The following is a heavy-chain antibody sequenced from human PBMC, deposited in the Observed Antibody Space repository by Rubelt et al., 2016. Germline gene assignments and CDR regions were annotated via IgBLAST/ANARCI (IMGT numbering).Heavy chain of an antibody. D-gene: IGHD4-17*01. Sequence: DQWGEGLLKASETLSLTCAAYGGSFSGHCWSWIRQTPGKGLEWIGEINYSGRTNYNPSFKSRVTISEDTSKKQFSLKLSSVTAADTAVYYCARDDYGDSYFDYWGQGTLVTVSS. CDR3: ARDDYGDSYFDY. CDR1: GGSFSGHC. J-gene: IGHJ4*02. CDR2: INYSGRT. V-gene: IGHV4-34*01.